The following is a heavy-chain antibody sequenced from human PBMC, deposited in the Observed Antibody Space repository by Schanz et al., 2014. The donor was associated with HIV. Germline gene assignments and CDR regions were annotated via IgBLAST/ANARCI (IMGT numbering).Heavy chain of an antibody. D-gene: IGHD5-12*01. J-gene: IGHJ4*02. CDR1: GGIFSYHA. CDR2: IIPMYDTT. CDR3: ASDPPQNGYNSLDY. Sequence: QVQLVQSGAEVKKPGSSVKVSCKASGGIFSYHAINWVRQAPGQGLEWMGGIIPMYDTTNYAQKYQGRVTITADESASTAYMELSGLTSGDTAVYYCASDPPQNGYNSLDYWGQGTLVTVSS. V-gene: IGHV1-69*01.